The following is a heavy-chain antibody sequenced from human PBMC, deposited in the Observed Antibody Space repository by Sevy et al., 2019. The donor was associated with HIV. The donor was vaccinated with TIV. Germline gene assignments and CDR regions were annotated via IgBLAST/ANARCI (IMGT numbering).Heavy chain of an antibody. CDR2: INPNSGGT. CDR3: AREVSGLVRGSQYWYSQH. D-gene: IGHD3-16*01. V-gene: IGHV1-2*06. CDR1: GYTFTGYY. J-gene: IGHJ1*01. Sequence: ASVKVSCKDSGYTFTGYYMHWVRQAPGQGLEWMGRINPNSGGTNYAQKFQGRVTMIRDTSISTAYMELSRLRSDDTAVYYCAREVSGLVRGSQYWYSQHWGQGTLVTVSS.